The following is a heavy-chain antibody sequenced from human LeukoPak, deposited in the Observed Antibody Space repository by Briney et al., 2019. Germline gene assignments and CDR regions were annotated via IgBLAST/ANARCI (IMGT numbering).Heavy chain of an antibody. D-gene: IGHD6-19*01. CDR3: ARGTVDSVKNDAFDM. Sequence: GGSLRLSCAASGFTFSSYAMTWVRQAPGKGLEWGSAISCRSVCTYYADAVKGRFTIPRDNSKHTLYLHMNSLRADDTAVYYCARGTVDSVKNDAFDMWGQGTMVTVSS. CDR1: GFTFSSYA. CDR2: ISCRSVCT. J-gene: IGHJ3*02. V-gene: IGHV3-23*01.